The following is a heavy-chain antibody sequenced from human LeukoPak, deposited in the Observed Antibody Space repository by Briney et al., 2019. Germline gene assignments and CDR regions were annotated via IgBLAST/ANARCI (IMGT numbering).Heavy chain of an antibody. D-gene: IGHD6-13*01. V-gene: IGHV3-7*01. Sequence: PGGSLRLSCAASEFIFSGYWMNWVRQAPGKGLEWVANIKQDGSEKQYVDSVRGRFTISRDNAKNSLYLQMNGLRVEDTAVYYCARDGFVGAADYWGQGTLVTVSS. CDR2: IKQDGSEK. CDR1: EFIFSGYW. J-gene: IGHJ4*02. CDR3: ARDGFVGAADY.